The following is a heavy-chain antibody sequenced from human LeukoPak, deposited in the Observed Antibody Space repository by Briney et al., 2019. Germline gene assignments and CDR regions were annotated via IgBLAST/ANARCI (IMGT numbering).Heavy chain of an antibody. J-gene: IGHJ4*02. CDR1: GFTFGNAW. V-gene: IGHV3-15*01. CDR3: TTDYVWGSYEVY. D-gene: IGHD3-16*01. Sequence: PGGSLRLSCAASGFTFGNAWMTWVRQAPGKGLEWVGRIKSKTDGATTDYAAPVKGRFIISRDDSKHTLYLQMKSLKTEDTAIYYCTTDYVWGSYEVYWGQGTLVTVSS. CDR2: IKSKTDGATT.